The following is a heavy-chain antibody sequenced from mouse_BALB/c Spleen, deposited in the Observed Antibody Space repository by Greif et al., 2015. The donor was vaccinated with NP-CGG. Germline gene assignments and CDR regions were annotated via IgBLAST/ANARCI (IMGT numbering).Heavy chain of an antibody. J-gene: IGHJ2*01. CDR1: GYSITSDYA. D-gene: IGHD1-1*01. CDR3: ARRTVVEYYFDY. V-gene: IGHV3-2*02. CDR2: ISYSGST. Sequence: EVKLMDSGPGLVKPSQSLSLTCTVTGYSITSDYAWNWIRQFPGNKLEWMGYISYSGSTSYNPSLKSRISITRDTSKNQFLLQLNSVTTEDTATYYCARRTVVEYYFDYWGQGTTLTVSS.